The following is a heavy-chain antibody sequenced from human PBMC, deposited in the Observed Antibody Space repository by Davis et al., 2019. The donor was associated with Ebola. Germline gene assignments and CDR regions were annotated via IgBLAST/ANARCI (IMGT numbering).Heavy chain of an antibody. CDR3: RLDSSMEQH. D-gene: IGHD6-19*01. CDR1: GYTFTSYG. J-gene: IGHJ1*01. CDR2: INPSGGST. Sequence: ASVKVSCKASGYTFTSYGISWVRQAPGQGLEWMGIINPSGGSTSYAQKFQGRVTMTRNTSISTAYMELSSLRSEDTAVYYCRLDSSMEQHWGQGTLVTVSS. V-gene: IGHV1-46*01.